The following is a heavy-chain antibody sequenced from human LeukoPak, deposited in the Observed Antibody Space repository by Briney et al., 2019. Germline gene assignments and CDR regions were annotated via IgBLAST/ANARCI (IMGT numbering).Heavy chain of an antibody. CDR2: IKPDGNEK. D-gene: IGHD6-13*01. Sequence: GGSLRLSCLASGFTFSNRWMGWVRQAPGKGLEWVAPIKPDGNEKYYEDSVKGRFTISRDNAKNSLDLQMNSLRADDTAVYFCARDNIETSGIDFDYWGQGTLVTVSS. V-gene: IGHV3-7*01. CDR1: GFTFSNRW. J-gene: IGHJ4*02. CDR3: ARDNIETSGIDFDY.